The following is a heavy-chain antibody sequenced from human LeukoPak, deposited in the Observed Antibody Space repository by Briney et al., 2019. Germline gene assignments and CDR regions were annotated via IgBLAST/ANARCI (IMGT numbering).Heavy chain of an antibody. D-gene: IGHD4-23*01. CDR2: IYYSGST. J-gene: IGHJ4*02. Sequence: SETLSLTCTVSGGSISSSSYYWGWIRQPPGKGLEWIGSIYYSGSTYYNPSLKSRVTISVDTSKNQFSLKLSSVTAADTAVYYCSGYTAVVPLDYWGQGTLVTVSS. CDR1: GGSISSSSYY. V-gene: IGHV4-39*01. CDR3: SGYTAVVPLDY.